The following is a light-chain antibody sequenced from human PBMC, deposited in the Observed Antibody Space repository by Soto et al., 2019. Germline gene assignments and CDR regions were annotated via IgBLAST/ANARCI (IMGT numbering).Light chain of an antibody. Sequence: EIVLTQSPGTLSLSPGERASLSCRASQNIRGIYLAWYQQKPGQAPRLLIYGSSYRATGIPDRFSGSGSGTDFTLTIIGLEPEDFAFYYCQQYTDSSITFGQGTRLEIK. CDR3: QQYTDSSIT. J-gene: IGKJ5*01. V-gene: IGKV3-20*01. CDR1: QNIRGIY. CDR2: GSS.